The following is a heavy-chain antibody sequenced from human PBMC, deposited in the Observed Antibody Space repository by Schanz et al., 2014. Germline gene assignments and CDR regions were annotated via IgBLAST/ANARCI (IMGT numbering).Heavy chain of an antibody. Sequence: QVQLVQSGGEVKKPGASVKVSCKASGYTFTFTTYGISWVRQVPGQGLEWMGWINTYNGNTNYAQNFQGRVTMTKDTSINTVYMELSTLTSDDTAVYYCARESVSRTRLFDPWGQGTLVTVSS. CDR2: INTYNGNT. D-gene: IGHD3-3*01. J-gene: IGHJ5*02. V-gene: IGHV1-18*01. CDR1: GYTFTFTTYG. CDR3: ARESVSRTRLFDP.